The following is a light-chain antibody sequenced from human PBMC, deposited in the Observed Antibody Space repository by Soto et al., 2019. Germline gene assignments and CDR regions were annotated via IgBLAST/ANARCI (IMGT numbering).Light chain of an antibody. Sequence: EIVLTQSPDTLSLSPGERATLSCRASQSVRPYLAWYQQKPGQPPRLLIYRSSNRATGVPDRFSGSGSGTDFTLTVSRLEPEDFAVYYCQQSDSPPPTFGGGTKVDIK. CDR2: RSS. J-gene: IGKJ4*01. CDR3: QQSDSPPPT. V-gene: IGKV3-20*01. CDR1: QSVRPY.